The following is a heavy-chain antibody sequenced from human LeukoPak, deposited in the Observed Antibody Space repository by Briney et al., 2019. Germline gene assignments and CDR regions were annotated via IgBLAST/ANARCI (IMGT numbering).Heavy chain of an antibody. CDR1: GYTFTGYY. J-gene: IGHJ5*02. D-gene: IGHD2-2*01. Sequence: ASVKVSCKASGYTFTGYYMHWVRQAPGQGLEWMGWINPNSGGTNYAQKFQGRVTMTRDTSISTAYMELSRLRSDDTAVYYCARDLEVVAPAAFRFDPWGQGTLVTVSS. CDR2: INPNSGGT. CDR3: ARDLEVVAPAAFRFDP. V-gene: IGHV1-2*02.